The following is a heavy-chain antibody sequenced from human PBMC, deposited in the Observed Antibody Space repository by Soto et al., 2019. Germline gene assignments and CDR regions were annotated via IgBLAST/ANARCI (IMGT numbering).Heavy chain of an antibody. CDR1: GYSFTSYW. J-gene: IGHJ3*02. CDR2: IDPSDSYT. CDR3: ASIVVVTAGHDAFDI. D-gene: IGHD2-21*02. V-gene: IGHV5-10-1*01. Sequence: LKISCKGSGYSFTSYWISWVRQMPGKGLEWMGRIDPSDSYTNYSPSFQGHVTISADKSISTAYLQWSSLKASDTAMYYCASIVVVTAGHDAFDIWGQGTMVTVSS.